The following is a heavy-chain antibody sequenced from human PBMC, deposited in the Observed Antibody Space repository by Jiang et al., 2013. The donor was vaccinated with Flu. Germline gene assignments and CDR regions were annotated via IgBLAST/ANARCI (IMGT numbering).Heavy chain of an antibody. J-gene: IGHJ4*02. V-gene: IGHV1-46*01. D-gene: IGHD3-10*01. CDR3: ASYGSGRRGGFDY. CDR2: GGT. Sequence: GGTVYAPRVQGRVTMTRDTSTSTAFMELNSLRPDDTAVYYCASYGSGRRGGFDYWGQGALVTVSS.